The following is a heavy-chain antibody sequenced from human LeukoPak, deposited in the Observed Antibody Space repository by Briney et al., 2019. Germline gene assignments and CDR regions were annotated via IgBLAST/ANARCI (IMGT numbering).Heavy chain of an antibody. CDR1: GGSLGTGSNY. J-gene: IGHJ5*02. V-gene: IGHV4-61*02. Sequence: PSETLSLTCTVAGGSLGTGSNYWSWIRQPAGKGLEWIGRIYTSGSTNYNPSLKSRVTISVDTSKTQSSLKLSSVTAADTAVYYCARGSTYYDYVWGSYRYNWFDPWGQGTLVTVSS. CDR2: IYTSGST. D-gene: IGHD3-16*02. CDR3: ARGSTYYDYVWGSYRYNWFDP.